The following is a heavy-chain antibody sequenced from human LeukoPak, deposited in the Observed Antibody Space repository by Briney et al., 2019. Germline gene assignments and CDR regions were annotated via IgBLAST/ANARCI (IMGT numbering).Heavy chain of an antibody. Sequence: PGGSLRLSCAASGFTFSSYAMSWVRQAPGKGLEWVSVISGSGGSTYYADSVKGRFTISRDNSKNTLYLQMYSPRAEDTAVYYCAKSGRSDSAYWGQGTLVTVSS. CDR1: GFTFSSYA. V-gene: IGHV3-23*01. D-gene: IGHD2-21*02. CDR3: AKSGRSDSAY. J-gene: IGHJ4*02. CDR2: ISGSGGST.